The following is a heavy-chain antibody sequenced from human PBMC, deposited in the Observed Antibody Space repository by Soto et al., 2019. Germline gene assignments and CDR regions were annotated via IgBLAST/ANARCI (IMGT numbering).Heavy chain of an antibody. CDR1: GGSISSYY. D-gene: IGHD3-10*01. Sequence: SETLSLTCTVSGGSISSYYWSWIRQPPGKGLEWIGYIYYSGSTNYNPSLKSRVTISVDTSKNQFSLKLSSVTAADTAVYYCARGIRGSGSFYYYYGMDVWGQGTTVTVSS. CDR2: IYYSGST. CDR3: ARGIRGSGSFYYYYGMDV. J-gene: IGHJ6*02. V-gene: IGHV4-59*01.